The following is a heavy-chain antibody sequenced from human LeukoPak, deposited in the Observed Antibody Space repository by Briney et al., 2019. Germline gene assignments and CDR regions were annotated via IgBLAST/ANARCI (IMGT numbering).Heavy chain of an antibody. Sequence: GGSLRLSRAASGFTFSSYAMHWVRQAPGKGLEWVAVISYDGSNKYYADSVKGRFTISRDNSKNTLYLQMNSLRAEDTAVCYCARDFKQHLANFDYWGQGTLVTVSS. D-gene: IGHD6-13*01. CDR1: GFTFSSYA. V-gene: IGHV3-30*04. J-gene: IGHJ4*02. CDR2: ISYDGSNK. CDR3: ARDFKQHLANFDY.